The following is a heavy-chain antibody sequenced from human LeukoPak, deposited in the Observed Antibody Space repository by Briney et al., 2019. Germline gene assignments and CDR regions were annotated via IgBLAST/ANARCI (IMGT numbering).Heavy chain of an antibody. D-gene: IGHD3-10*01. CDR3: ARVAYWYYGSGRDRGFDY. J-gene: IGHJ4*02. V-gene: IGHV4-34*01. CDR2: INHSGST. Sequence: SETLSLTCAVYGGSFSGYYWSWIRQPPGKGLEWIGEINHSGSTNYNPSLKSRVTISVDTSKNQFSLKLSSVTAEDTAVYYCARVAYWYYGSGRDRGFDYWGQGTMVTVSS. CDR1: GGSFSGYY.